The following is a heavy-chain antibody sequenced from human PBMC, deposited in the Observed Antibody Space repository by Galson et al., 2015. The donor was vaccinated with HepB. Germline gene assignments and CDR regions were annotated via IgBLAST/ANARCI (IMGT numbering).Heavy chain of an antibody. V-gene: IGHV4-4*02. CDR2: IYHSGST. J-gene: IGHJ3*02. CDR1: GGSISSSNW. D-gene: IGHD3-22*01. Sequence: TLSLTCAVSGGSISSSNWWSWVRQPPGKGLEWIGEIYHSGSTNYNPSLKSRVTISVDKSKNQFSLKLSSVTAADTAVYYCARDPYDSSARGAFDIWGQGTMVTVSS. CDR3: ARDPYDSSARGAFDI.